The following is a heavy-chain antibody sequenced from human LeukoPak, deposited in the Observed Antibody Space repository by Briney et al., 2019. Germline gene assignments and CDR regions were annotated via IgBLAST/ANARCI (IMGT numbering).Heavy chain of an antibody. V-gene: IGHV4-38-2*01. Sequence: PSETLSLTCAVSGYSISSGYYWGWIQQHPGKGLEWIGSIYHSGSTYYNPSLKSRVPISVDTSKNQFSLKLSSVTAAHTAMYHCARRGGDFSSGYFDYCAQGTLVTVSS. CDR3: ARRGGDFSSGYFDY. CDR1: GYSISSGYY. CDR2: IYHSGST. D-gene: IGHD3-3*01. J-gene: IGHJ4*02.